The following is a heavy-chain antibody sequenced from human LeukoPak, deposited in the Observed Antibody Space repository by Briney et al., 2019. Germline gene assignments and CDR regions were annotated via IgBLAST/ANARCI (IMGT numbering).Heavy chain of an antibody. J-gene: IGHJ4*02. CDR1: GYTFTTYG. D-gene: IGHD2-2*01. CDR2: ISTNNGNT. V-gene: IGHV1-18*01. Sequence: ASVKVSCKASGYTFTTYGINWVRQAPGQGLEWMGWISTNNGNTHYAQNLQGRVTLTTDISTSTAYMELRSLRSDDTAVYYCARVSASCHGCLDYWGQGTLVTVSS. CDR3: ARVSASCHGCLDY.